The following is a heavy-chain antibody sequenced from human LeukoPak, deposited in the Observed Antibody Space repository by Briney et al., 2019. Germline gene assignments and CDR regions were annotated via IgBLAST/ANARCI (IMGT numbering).Heavy chain of an antibody. D-gene: IGHD2-15*01. CDR1: GFTFSNYS. Sequence: GGSLRLSCAASGFTFSNYSMNWVRQAPGKGLEWVSSISFSGSYIYYADSLRGRITISRDNTKNSLYLQMNSLRAEDTAVYYCARDGLAAATLHWCFDLWGCGTLVTVSS. CDR3: ARDGLAAATLHWCFDL. CDR2: ISFSGSYI. J-gene: IGHJ2*01. V-gene: IGHV3-21*01.